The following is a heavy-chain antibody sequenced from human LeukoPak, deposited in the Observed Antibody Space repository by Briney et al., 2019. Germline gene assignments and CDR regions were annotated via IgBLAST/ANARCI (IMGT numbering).Heavy chain of an antibody. CDR1: GFTFGDYA. CDR3: SREYFDWL. CDR2: IRSKAFGGTP. D-gene: IGHD3-9*01. V-gene: IGHV3-49*04. Sequence: GGSLRLSCTVSGFTFGDYAISWVREAPGKGREWLGFIRSKAFGGTPEYAASVKGRFTISRDESKIIAYLQMNSLKTEETAIYYCSREYFDWLWGQGALVTVSS. J-gene: IGHJ4*02.